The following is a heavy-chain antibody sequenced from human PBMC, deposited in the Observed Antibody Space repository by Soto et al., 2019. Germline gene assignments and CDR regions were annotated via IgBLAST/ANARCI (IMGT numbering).Heavy chain of an antibody. J-gene: IGHJ3*02. CDR1: GFTFSSYA. Sequence: GGSLRLSCAASGFTFSSYAMSWVRQAPGKGLEWVSAISGSGGSTYYADSVKGRFTISRDNSKNTLYLQMNSLRAEDTAVYYCAKSKEYDYIWGSRAFDIWGQGTMVTVSS. V-gene: IGHV3-23*01. CDR3: AKSKEYDYIWGSRAFDI. D-gene: IGHD3-16*01. CDR2: ISGSGGST.